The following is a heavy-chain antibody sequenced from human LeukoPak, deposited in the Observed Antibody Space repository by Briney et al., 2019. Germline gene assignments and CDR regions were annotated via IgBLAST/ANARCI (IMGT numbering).Heavy chain of an antibody. CDR3: ARGSFLITFGGLIV. CDR1: GFTFSDYY. Sequence: PGGSLRLSCAASGFTFSDYYMSWIRQAPGEGLEWLSYIGSSNTIYSADSVKGRFTISRDNAKNSLYLQMNSLRAEETAVYYCARGSFLITFGGLIVWGQGTLVTVSS. D-gene: IGHD3-16*02. J-gene: IGHJ4*02. CDR2: IGSSNTI. V-gene: IGHV3-11*04.